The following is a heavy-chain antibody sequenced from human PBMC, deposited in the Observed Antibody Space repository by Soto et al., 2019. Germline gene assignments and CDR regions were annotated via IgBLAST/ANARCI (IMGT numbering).Heavy chain of an antibody. J-gene: IGHJ4*02. CDR3: ATWGAKLGIAAAGSLYKYFDY. V-gene: IGHV5-51*01. CDR2: IYPGDSDT. D-gene: IGHD6-13*01. Sequence: GESLKISCKGSGYSFTSYWIGWVRQMPGKGLEWMGIIYPGDSDTRYSPSFQGQVTISADKSISTAYLQWSSLKASDTAMYYCATWGAKLGIAAAGSLYKYFDYWGQGTLVTVSS. CDR1: GYSFTSYW.